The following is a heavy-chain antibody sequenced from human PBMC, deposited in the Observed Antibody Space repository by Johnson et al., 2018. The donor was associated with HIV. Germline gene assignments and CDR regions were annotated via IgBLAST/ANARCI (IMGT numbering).Heavy chain of an antibody. D-gene: IGHD5/OR15-5a*01. CDR1: GFTFDDYG. Sequence: QVQLVESGGGVVRPGGSLRLSCAASGFTFDDYGMHWVRQAPGKGLEWVAIIWADGSNTYCADSVKGRFTTSRDNSQKPLYLQMGSLRAEDTAVYYCAKHNGNSLYWYAFDIWGQGTMVTVSS. CDR2: IWADGSNT. CDR3: AKHNGNSLYWYAFDI. J-gene: IGHJ3*02. V-gene: IGHV3-33*06.